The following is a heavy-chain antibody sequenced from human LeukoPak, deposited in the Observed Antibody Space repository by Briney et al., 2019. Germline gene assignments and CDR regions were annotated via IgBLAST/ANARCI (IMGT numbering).Heavy chain of an antibody. Sequence: GGSLRLSCAAPGFTFSSYSMNWVRQAPGKGLEWVSSISSSSSYIYYADSMKGRFTISRDNAKNSLYLQMNSLRAEDTAVYYCARAVYCSGGSCYEISYGMDVWGQGTTVTVSS. CDR3: ARAVYCSGGSCYEISYGMDV. CDR2: ISSSSSYI. V-gene: IGHV3-21*01. J-gene: IGHJ6*02. D-gene: IGHD2-15*01. CDR1: GFTFSSYS.